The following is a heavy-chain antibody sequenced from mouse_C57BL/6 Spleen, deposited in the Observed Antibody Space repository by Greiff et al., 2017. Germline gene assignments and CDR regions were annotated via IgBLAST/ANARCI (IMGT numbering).Heavy chain of an antibody. V-gene: IGHV1-74*01. CDR1: GYTFTSYW. J-gene: IGHJ3*01. D-gene: IGHD4-1*01. Sequence: QVHVKQPGAELVKPGASVKVSCKASGYTFTSYWMHWVKQRPGQGLEWIGRIHPSDSDTNYNQKFKGKATLTVDKSSSTAYMQLSSLTSEDSAVYYCAMGTGTGFAYWGQGTLVTVSA. CDR2: IHPSDSDT. CDR3: AMGTGTGFAY.